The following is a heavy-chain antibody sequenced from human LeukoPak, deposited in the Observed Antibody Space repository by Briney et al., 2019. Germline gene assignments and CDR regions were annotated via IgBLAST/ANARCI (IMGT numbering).Heavy chain of an antibody. Sequence: SETLSLTCTVSSGSINTYYWSWIRQPPGKGLEWIGYIYYSGSTNYNPSLESRVTISVDTSKNQFSLKLSSVTAADTAVYYCARYPRYSNSSGPSFDYWGQGTLVTVSS. V-gene: IGHV4-59*12. CDR1: SGSINTYY. D-gene: IGHD3-22*01. CDR2: IYYSGST. CDR3: ARYPRYSNSSGPSFDY. J-gene: IGHJ4*02.